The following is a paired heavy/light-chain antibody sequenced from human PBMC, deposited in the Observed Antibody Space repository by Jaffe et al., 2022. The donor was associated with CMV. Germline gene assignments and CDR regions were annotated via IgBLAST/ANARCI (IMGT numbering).Light chain of an antibody. J-gene: IGKJ2*01. Sequence: DIQMTQSPSSLSASVGDRVTITCRASQSISTYLSWYQQKPGKAPKLLIYGASSLQSGVPSRFSGSESGTDFTLAISSLQPEDFATYYCQQTYSPPFTFGQGTKLEIK. CDR1: QSISTY. CDR2: GAS. V-gene: IGKV1-39*01. CDR3: QQTYSPPFT.
Heavy chain of an antibody. CDR1: GYSFTRNG. Sequence: QVQLVQSGAEVKKPGASVKVSCKASGYSFTRNGISWVRQAPGQGLEWMGWISLYNGNTNYAQKFQGRVTMTTEKSTSTAYMELRSLKSDDTAVYYCAREEYDSSGYYSRYFDYWGQGTLVTVSS. CDR3: AREEYDSSGYYSRYFDY. CDR2: ISLYNGNT. D-gene: IGHD3-22*01. J-gene: IGHJ4*02. V-gene: IGHV1-18*01.